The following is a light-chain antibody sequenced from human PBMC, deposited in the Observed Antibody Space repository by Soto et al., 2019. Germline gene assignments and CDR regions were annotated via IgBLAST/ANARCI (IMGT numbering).Light chain of an antibody. V-gene: IGLV2-23*02. CDR2: EVT. CDR1: ANDIGSYNL. Sequence: QSALTQPASVSGSPGQSITISCTGTANDIGSYNLVSWYQQHPGKAPKLLIYEVTKRPSGVSNRFSGSKSGNTASLTVSGLQAEDEAEYYCYSYANSTTSLYIFATGTKLTGL. CDR3: YSYANSTTSLYI. J-gene: IGLJ1*01.